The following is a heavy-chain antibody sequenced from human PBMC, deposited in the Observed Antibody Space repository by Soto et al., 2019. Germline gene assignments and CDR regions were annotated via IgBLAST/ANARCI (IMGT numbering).Heavy chain of an antibody. D-gene: IGHD3-9*01. J-gene: IGHJ4*02. Sequence: SETLSLTCAVYGGSFSGYYWSWIRQPPGKGLEWIGEINHSGSTNYNPSLKSRVTISVDTSKNQFSLKLSSVTAADTAVYYCARGGDYDILTGYSPYFDYWGQGTLVTVSS. CDR1: GGSFSGYY. V-gene: IGHV4-34*01. CDR2: INHSGST. CDR3: ARGGDYDILTGYSPYFDY.